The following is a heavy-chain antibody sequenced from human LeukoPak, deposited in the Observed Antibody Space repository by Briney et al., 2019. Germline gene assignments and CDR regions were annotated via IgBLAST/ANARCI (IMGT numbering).Heavy chain of an antibody. CDR2: ISYDGSNK. V-gene: IGHV3-30*18. CDR1: GFTFSSYG. D-gene: IGHD2-8*01. Sequence: GSLSLSCAASGFTFSSYGMHWVRQAPGKGLEWVAVISYDGSNKYYADSVKGRFTISRDNSKNTLYLQMNSLRAEDTAVYYCAKVHSTTGDYWGQGTLVTVSS. J-gene: IGHJ4*02. CDR3: AKVHSTTGDY.